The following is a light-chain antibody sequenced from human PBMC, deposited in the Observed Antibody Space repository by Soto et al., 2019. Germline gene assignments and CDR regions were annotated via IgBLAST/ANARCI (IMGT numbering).Light chain of an antibody. CDR3: QQYYSTPPYT. V-gene: IGKV4-1*01. Sequence: DIVMTQSPDSLAVSLGERATINCKYSQSVLYSSNNKNYLAWYQQKSGQPPKLLIYWASTRESGVPDRLSGSGSETDFTLTISSLQAEDVAVYYCQQYYSTPPYTFGQGTKLGIK. CDR1: QSVLYSSNNKNY. CDR2: WAS. J-gene: IGKJ2*01.